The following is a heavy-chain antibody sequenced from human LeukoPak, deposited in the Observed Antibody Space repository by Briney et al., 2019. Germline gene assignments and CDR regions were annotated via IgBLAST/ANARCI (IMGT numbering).Heavy chain of an antibody. Sequence: SETLSLTCTVSGGSIRSGGYYWSWIRQHPGKGLEWFGYSYYSGSTYYNASLKGRVTISGDTAKHQFSLKLSFVTAADTAVYSCAGATTHDAFDIWGQGTMVTVSS. D-gene: IGHD1-26*01. CDR2: SYYSGST. CDR3: AGATTHDAFDI. V-gene: IGHV4-31*03. CDR1: GGSIRSGGYY. J-gene: IGHJ3*02.